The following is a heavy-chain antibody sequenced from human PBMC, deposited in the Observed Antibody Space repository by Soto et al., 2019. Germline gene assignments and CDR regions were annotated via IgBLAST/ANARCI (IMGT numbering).Heavy chain of an antibody. V-gene: IGHV3-23*01. Sequence: GGSLRLSCAASGFTFSSYAMSWVRQAPGKGLEWVSAISGSGGSTYYADSVKGRFTISRDNSKNTLYLQMNSLRAEDTAVYYCAKGGKTTVTTMGQSSGRYSRAFDIWGQGTMVTVSS. CDR2: ISGSGGST. J-gene: IGHJ3*02. D-gene: IGHD4-17*01. CDR3: AKGGKTTVTTMGQSSGRYSRAFDI. CDR1: GFTFSSYA.